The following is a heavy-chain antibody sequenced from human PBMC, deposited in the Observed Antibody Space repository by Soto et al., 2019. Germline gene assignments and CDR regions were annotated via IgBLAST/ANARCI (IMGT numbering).Heavy chain of an antibody. J-gene: IGHJ4*02. V-gene: IGHV1-18*01. CDR1: GYTFTSYG. D-gene: IGHD3-22*01. Sequence: ASVKVSCKASGYTFTSYGISWVRQAPGQGLEWMGWISAYNGNTNYAQKLQGRVTMTTDTSTSTAYMELRSLRSDDTAVYYCARDMYYYDSSGRHFDYWGQGTLVTVSS. CDR2: ISAYNGNT. CDR3: ARDMYYYDSSGRHFDY.